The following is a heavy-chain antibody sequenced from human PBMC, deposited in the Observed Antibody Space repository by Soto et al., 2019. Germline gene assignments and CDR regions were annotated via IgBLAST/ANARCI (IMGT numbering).Heavy chain of an antibody. Sequence: SVKVSCKASGGTFSSYAIRWVRQAPGQGLEWMGGINPIFGAANYAQKFQGRVTITADESTSTAYMELSSLRSEDTAVYYCARASRDLGVVVAAAPHYDYGRDGWG. J-gene: IGHJ6*02. CDR2: INPIFGAA. D-gene: IGHD2-15*01. CDR3: ARASRDLGVVVAAAPHYDYGRDG. CDR1: GGTFSSYA. V-gene: IGHV1-69*13.